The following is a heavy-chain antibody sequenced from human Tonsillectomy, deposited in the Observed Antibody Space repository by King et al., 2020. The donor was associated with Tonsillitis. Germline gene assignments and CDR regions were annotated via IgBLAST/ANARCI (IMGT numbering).Heavy chain of an antibody. CDR3: ARGGSSYYYVP. J-gene: IGHJ5*02. CDR2: IYSGDNT. CDR1: GFTVRSNY. Sequence: VQLVESGGGLVQPGGSLRISCAASGFTVRSNYMSWFRQAPGKGLEWVSVIYSGDNTYYADSVKGRFTISRDNSKNTLYLQMNSLRAEDTAVYYCARGGSSYYYVPWGQGTLVTVSS. D-gene: IGHD3-22*01. V-gene: IGHV3-66*01.